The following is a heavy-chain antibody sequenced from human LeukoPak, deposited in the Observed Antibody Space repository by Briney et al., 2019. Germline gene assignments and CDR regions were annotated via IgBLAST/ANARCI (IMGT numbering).Heavy chain of an antibody. CDR2: ISGSSSYI. CDR3: ARDSADAFDI. D-gene: IGHD3-10*01. J-gene: IGHJ3*02. Sequence: PGGSLRLSCAASGFTFSSYSMNWVRQAPGKGLEWVSSISGSSSYIYYADSVKGRFTISRDNAKNSLYLQMNSLRAEDTAVYYCARDSADAFDIWGQGTMVTVSS. CDR1: GFTFSSYS. V-gene: IGHV3-21*01.